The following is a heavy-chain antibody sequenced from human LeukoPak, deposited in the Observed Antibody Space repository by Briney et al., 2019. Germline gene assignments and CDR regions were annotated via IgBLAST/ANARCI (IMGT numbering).Heavy chain of an antibody. V-gene: IGHV1-2*02. J-gene: IGHJ6*02. CDR2: INPNSGGT. CDR3: ARDKDCSSTSCYDGYYYYYYGMDV. CDR1: GYTFTGYY. Sequence: ASVKVSCKASGYTFTGYYMHWVRQAPGQGLEWMGWINPNSGGTNYAQKFQGRVTMTRDTSISTAYMELSRLRSDDTAVYYCARDKDCSSTSCYDGYYYYYYGMDVWAKGPRSPSP. D-gene: IGHD2-2*01.